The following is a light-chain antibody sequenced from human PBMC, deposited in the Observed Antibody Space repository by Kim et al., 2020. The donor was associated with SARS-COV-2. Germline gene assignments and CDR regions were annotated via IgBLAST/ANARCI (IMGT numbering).Light chain of an antibody. Sequence: VSVSPGQKATFPCSGDNLGDKYICWYQQKSGQSPVLVIYQNYKRPSGIPERFSGSNSGNTATLTISGTQAMDEADYYCQAWDFNRVFGRGTQLTVL. CDR2: QNY. J-gene: IGLJ3*02. CDR3: QAWDFNRV. V-gene: IGLV3-1*01. CDR1: NLGDKY.